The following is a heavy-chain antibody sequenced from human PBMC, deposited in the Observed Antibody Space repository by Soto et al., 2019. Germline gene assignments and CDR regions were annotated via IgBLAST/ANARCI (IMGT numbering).Heavy chain of an antibody. CDR1: GFTFSSYE. CDR2: ISSSGSTI. V-gene: IGHV3-48*03. Sequence: EVQLVESGGGLVQPGGSLRLSCAASGFTFSSYEMNWVRQAPGKGLEWVSYISSSGSTIYYADSVKGRFTISRDNAKNSLYLQMTSLRAEDTAVYYCARASAPYYYDSSGYGYWGQGTLVTVSS. D-gene: IGHD3-22*01. CDR3: ARASAPYYYDSSGYGY. J-gene: IGHJ4*02.